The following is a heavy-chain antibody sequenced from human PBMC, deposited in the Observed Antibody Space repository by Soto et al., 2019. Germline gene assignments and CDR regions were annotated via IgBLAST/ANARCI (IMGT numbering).Heavy chain of an antibody. CDR1: GYTFTSYG. CDR2: ISAYNGNT. V-gene: IGHV1-18*01. CDR3: ARDRLYYGSGNDAFDI. D-gene: IGHD3-10*01. J-gene: IGHJ3*02. Sequence: QVQLVQSGAEVKKPGASVKVSCKASGYTFTSYGIRWVRQAPGQGLERMGWISAYNGNTNYEQKIQGRVTMTTDTSTSTAYMELRSLRSDDTAVYYCARDRLYYGSGNDAFDIWGQGTMVTVSS.